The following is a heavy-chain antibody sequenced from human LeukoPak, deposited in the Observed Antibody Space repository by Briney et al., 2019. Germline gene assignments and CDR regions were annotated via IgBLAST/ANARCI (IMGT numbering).Heavy chain of an antibody. CDR1: GYSISSGYY. CDR3: AREHDYGGNSGLNY. V-gene: IGHV4-38-2*02. J-gene: IGHJ4*02. D-gene: IGHD4-23*01. CDR2: IYHSGRT. Sequence: SETLSLTCTVSGYSISSGYYWGWIRQPPGKGLEWIGSIYHSGRTYYNPSLKSRVTISVDTSKNQFSLKLSSVTAADTAVYYCAREHDYGGNSGLNYWGQGTLVTVSS.